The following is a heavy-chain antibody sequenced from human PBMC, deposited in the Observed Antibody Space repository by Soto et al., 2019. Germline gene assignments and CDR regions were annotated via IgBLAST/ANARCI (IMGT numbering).Heavy chain of an antibody. CDR3: ARDRPNDILSGYYNLIPLDY. CDR2: ISAYNGNT. D-gene: IGHD3-9*01. Sequence: ASVKVSCKASGYTFTSYGISWVRQAPGQGLEWMGWISAYNGNTNYAQKLQGRVTMTTDTSTSTAYMELRSLRSDDTAVYYCARDRPNDILSGYYNLIPLDYWGQGTLVTVSS. V-gene: IGHV1-18*01. J-gene: IGHJ4*02. CDR1: GYTFTSYG.